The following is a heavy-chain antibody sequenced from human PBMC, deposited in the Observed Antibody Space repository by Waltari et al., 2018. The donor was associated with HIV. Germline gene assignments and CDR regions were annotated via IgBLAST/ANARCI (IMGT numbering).Heavy chain of an antibody. Sequence: QVQLQESGPGLLKPSETLSLTCSVSGDSMPSYYWAWIRQPPGKGLEWIGYIYSSGSASYSPSLQSRLTISVDTSKNQISLKLTSVTAADTAVYYCARYGSGHRHFGYWGQGALVIVSS. J-gene: IGHJ4*02. D-gene: IGHD3-10*01. CDR2: IYSSGSA. CDR1: GDSMPSYY. CDR3: ARYGSGHRHFGY. V-gene: IGHV4-59*01.